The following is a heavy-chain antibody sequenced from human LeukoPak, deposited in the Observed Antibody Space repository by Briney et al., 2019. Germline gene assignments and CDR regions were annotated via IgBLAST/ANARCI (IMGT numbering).Heavy chain of an antibody. CDR3: ARGSSRGPRDAFDF. Sequence: ASVKVSCKASGYTFTGYYMHWVRQAPGQGLEWMGWISAYNGNTNYAQKLQGRVTMTTDTSTSTAYMELRSLRSDDTAVYYCARGSSRGPRDAFDFWGQGTMVTLSS. V-gene: IGHV1-18*04. D-gene: IGHD2-15*01. J-gene: IGHJ3*01. CDR2: ISAYNGNT. CDR1: GYTFTGYY.